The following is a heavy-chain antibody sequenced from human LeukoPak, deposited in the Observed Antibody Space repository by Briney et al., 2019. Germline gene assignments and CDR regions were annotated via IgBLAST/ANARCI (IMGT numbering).Heavy chain of an antibody. CDR1: GLTFSTYP. J-gene: IGHJ4*02. CDR3: AKGKLVPSQIFDY. CDR2: LTGSGGTT. Sequence: PGGSLRLSCAASGLTFSTYPMTWVRQAPGKGLEWVSTLTGSGGTTYYADSVKGRFTISRDNSKNTLYLQMDSLRAEDTAIYYCAKGKLVPSQIFDYWGQGTLVTVSS. V-gene: IGHV3-23*01.